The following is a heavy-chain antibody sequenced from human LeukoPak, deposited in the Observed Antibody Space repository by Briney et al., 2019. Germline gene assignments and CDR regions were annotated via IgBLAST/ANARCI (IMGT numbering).Heavy chain of an antibody. Sequence: PGGSLRLSCAASGFTFSSYSMNWVRQAPGKGLEWVSSISSSSSYIYYADSVKGRFTISRDNAKNSLYLQMNSLRAEDTAVYYCARDRPYIAAAGTDFDYWGQGTLVTVSS. D-gene: IGHD6-13*01. V-gene: IGHV3-21*01. CDR3: ARDRPYIAAAGTDFDY. CDR1: GFTFSSYS. CDR2: ISSSSSYI. J-gene: IGHJ4*02.